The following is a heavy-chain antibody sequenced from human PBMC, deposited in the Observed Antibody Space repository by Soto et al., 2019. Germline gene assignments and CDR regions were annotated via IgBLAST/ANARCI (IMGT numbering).Heavy chain of an antibody. CDR1: GFTFYTYA. D-gene: IGHD3-22*01. V-gene: IGHV3-30*18. Sequence: QVQLVESGGGVVQPGRSLRLSCAASGFTFYTYAMHWVRQAPGNGLELVALISHDGSNKYYADSVKGRFTISRDNSKNTLYLQVNSLRTEDTAVYYCAKDRKRRGWDTMIDWGHGTLVTACS. CDR2: ISHDGSNK. J-gene: IGHJ4*01. CDR3: AKDRKRRGWDTMID.